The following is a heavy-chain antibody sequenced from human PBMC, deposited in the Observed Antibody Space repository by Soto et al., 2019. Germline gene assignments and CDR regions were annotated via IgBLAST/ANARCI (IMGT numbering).Heavy chain of an antibody. D-gene: IGHD2-15*01. V-gene: IGHV3-33*01. CDR1: GFTFSSYG. CDR3: ARRYCSGGSCLDAFDI. CDR2: IWYDGSNK. J-gene: IGHJ3*02. Sequence: QVQLVESGGGVVQPGRSLRLSCAASGFTFSSYGMHWVRQAPGKGLEWVAVIWYDGSNKYYADSVKGRFTISRDNSKNTLNLQMNSLRAEDTAVYYCARRYCSGGSCLDAFDIWGQGTMVTVSS.